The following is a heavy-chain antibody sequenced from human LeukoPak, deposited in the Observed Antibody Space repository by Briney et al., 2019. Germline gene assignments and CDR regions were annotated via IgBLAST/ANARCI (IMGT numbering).Heavy chain of an antibody. D-gene: IGHD6-13*01. J-gene: IGHJ5*02. CDR2: ISSSSSYI. CDR3: ARDHSSWYDHNWFDP. CDR1: GFTFSSYS. V-gene: IGHV3-21*01. Sequence: GGSLRLSCAASGFTFSSYSMNWVRQAPGKGLEWVSSISSSSSYIYYADSVKGRFTISRDNAKNSLYLQMNRLRAEDTAVYYCARDHSSWYDHNWFDPWGQGTLVTVSS.